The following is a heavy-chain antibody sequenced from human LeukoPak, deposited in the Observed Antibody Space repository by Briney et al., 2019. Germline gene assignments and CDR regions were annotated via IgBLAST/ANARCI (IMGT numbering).Heavy chain of an antibody. D-gene: IGHD2-2*01. Sequence: SETLSLTCTVSGGSVSSDNWWSWVRQPPGKGLEWIGEVYHSGSTNYNPSLKSRVTISVDKSKNQFSLKLSSVTAADTAVYYCARELGYCSSTSCYRRKAHFDYWGQGTLVTVSS. J-gene: IGHJ4*02. CDR3: ARELGYCSSTSCYRRKAHFDY. CDR1: GGSVSSDNW. V-gene: IGHV4-4*02. CDR2: VYHSGST.